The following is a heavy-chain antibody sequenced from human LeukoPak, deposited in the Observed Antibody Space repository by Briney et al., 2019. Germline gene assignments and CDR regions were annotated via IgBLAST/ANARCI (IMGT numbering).Heavy chain of an antibody. CDR2: IIPIFGTA. CDR1: GGTFSSYA. D-gene: IGHD6-13*01. CDR3: ARAKGSYSSSWSLDY. J-gene: IGHJ4*02. V-gene: IGHV1-69*13. Sequence: WASVKVSCKASGGTFSSYAISWVRQAPGQGLEWMGGIIPIFGTANYAQKFQGRVTITADESTSTAYMELSSLRSEDTAVYYCARAKGSYSSSWSLDYWGQGTLVTVSS.